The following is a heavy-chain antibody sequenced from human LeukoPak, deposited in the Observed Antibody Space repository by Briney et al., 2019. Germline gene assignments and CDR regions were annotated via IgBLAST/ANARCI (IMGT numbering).Heavy chain of an antibody. D-gene: IGHD3-9*01. Sequence: SETLSLTCTGSGSSISSYYWSWIRQPPGKGLEWIGQIYSSGSTNSNPSLKRRDTISVDPSKNQYYLKLSSVTAADTAVYYCARYRLVSSYYYYGMDVWGKGTTVTVSS. CDR2: IYSSGST. CDR1: GSSISSYY. J-gene: IGHJ6*04. V-gene: IGHV4-59*01. CDR3: ARYRLVSSYYYYGMDV.